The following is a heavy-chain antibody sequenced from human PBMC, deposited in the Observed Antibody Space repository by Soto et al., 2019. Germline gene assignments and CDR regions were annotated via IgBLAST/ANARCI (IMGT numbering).Heavy chain of an antibody. CDR1: GGSISSYY. D-gene: IGHD3-22*01. V-gene: IGHV4-59*01. J-gene: IGHJ4*02. CDR2: IYYSGST. CDR3: ARDGYYYDSSGYQRVYYFDY. Sequence: QVQLQESGPGLVKPSETLSLTCTVSGGSISSYYWSWIRQPPGKGLEWSGYIYYSGSTNYNPSLKSRVTISVDTSKNQFSLKLSSVTAADTAVYYCARDGYYYDSSGYQRVYYFDYWGQGTLVTVSS.